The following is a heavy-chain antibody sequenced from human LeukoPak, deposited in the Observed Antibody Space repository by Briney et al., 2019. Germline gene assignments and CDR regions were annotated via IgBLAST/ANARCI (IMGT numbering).Heavy chain of an antibody. CDR1: GYTFTGYY. Sequence: ASVKVSCKASGYTFTGYYMHWVRQAPGQGLEWMGWINPNSGGTNYAQKFQGRVTMTRDTSISTAYMELSRLRSDDTAVYYCASVKLLWFAELPQYYYYGMDVWGQGTTVTVSS. CDR3: ASVKLLWFAELPQYYYYGMDV. CDR2: INPNSGGT. D-gene: IGHD3-10*01. V-gene: IGHV1-2*02. J-gene: IGHJ6*02.